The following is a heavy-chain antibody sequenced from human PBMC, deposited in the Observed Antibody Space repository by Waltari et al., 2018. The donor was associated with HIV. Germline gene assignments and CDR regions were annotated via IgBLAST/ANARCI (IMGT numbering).Heavy chain of an antibody. CDR1: GYTFTNYP. Sequence: QVQLVQSGAEVKKPGASVKVSCKASGYTFTNYPIHWVRQAPGQRLEWMGWINAGNGYRKYPQRFQGRVTITRDTSASTAYMELSSLRPEDTAVYYCARGGYDRGDFDYWGQGTLVTVSS. D-gene: IGHD3-16*01. J-gene: IGHJ4*02. CDR3: ARGGYDRGDFDY. CDR2: INAGNGYR. V-gene: IGHV1-3*01.